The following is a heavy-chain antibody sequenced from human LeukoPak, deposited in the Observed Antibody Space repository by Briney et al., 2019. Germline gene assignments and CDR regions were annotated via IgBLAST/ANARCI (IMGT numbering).Heavy chain of an antibody. D-gene: IGHD5-12*01. CDR1: GGSMISSSHY. V-gene: IGHV4-61*01. CDR3: ARAVDSGYDFDY. CDR2: IYYSGST. J-gene: IGHJ4*02. Sequence: SETLSLTCTVSGGSMISSSHYWSWIRQPPGKGLEWIGYIYYSGSTNYNPSLKSRVTISVDTSKNQFSLKLSSVTAADTAVYYCARAVDSGYDFDYWGQGTLVTVSS.